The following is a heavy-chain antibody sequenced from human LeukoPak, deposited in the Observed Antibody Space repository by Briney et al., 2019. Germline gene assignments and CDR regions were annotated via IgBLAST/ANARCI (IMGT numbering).Heavy chain of an antibody. V-gene: IGHV3-30*02. Sequence: GGSLRLSCAASGFTFSIYGMHWVRQAPGKGLEWVALIRYDESNKFYADSVKGRLTISRDNSKNTLFLQMNSLRAEDTAVYYCATMQWLEGVDWFDPWGQGTLVTVSS. J-gene: IGHJ5*02. CDR3: ATMQWLEGVDWFDP. D-gene: IGHD6-19*01. CDR2: IRYDESNK. CDR1: GFTFSIYG.